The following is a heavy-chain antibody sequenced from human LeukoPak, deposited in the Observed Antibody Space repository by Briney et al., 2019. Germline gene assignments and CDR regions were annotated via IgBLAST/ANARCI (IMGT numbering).Heavy chain of an antibody. J-gene: IGHJ5*02. CDR1: GGSISSYY. Sequence: HPSETLSLTCTVSGGSISSYYWSWIRQPPGKGLEWVSAISGSGGSTYYADSVKGRFTISRDNSKNTLYLQMNSLRAEDTAVYYCAKASFGVVIIIHEGNWFDLWGQGTLVTVSS. CDR3: AKASFGVVIIIHEGNWFDL. D-gene: IGHD3-3*01. V-gene: IGHV3-23*01. CDR2: ISGSGGST.